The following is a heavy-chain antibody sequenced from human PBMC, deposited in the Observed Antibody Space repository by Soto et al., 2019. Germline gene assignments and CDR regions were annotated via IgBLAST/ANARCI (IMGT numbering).Heavy chain of an antibody. V-gene: IGHV4-39*01. CDR3: ARIKIVVVLTYYMDV. Sequence: QVQLRESGPGLVKPSETLSLSCAVSGDSISSSSSHYWGWIRQPPGKGLEWIANMYYSGSTYYHPSLKSRVTSSLETAGNQVSLKLASVTAAHTAVYYCARIKIVVVLTYYMDVWGEGTTVTVSS. D-gene: IGHD2-2*01. CDR2: MYYSGST. J-gene: IGHJ6*03. CDR1: GDSISSSSSHY.